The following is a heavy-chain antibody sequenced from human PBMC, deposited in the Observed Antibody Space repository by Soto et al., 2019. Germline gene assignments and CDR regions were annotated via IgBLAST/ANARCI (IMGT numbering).Heavy chain of an antibody. D-gene: IGHD6-6*01. CDR1: GYTFTIYA. CDR2: INAGNGNT. Sequence: ASVRVSCKASGYTFTIYAIHWVRQAPGQRLEWMGWINAGNGNTKYSQKLQGRVTITRDTSASTTYMELSSLRSEDTAVYYCARDELVRYYYYAMDVWGQGATVTVSS. V-gene: IGHV1-3*01. CDR3: ARDELVRYYYYAMDV. J-gene: IGHJ6*02.